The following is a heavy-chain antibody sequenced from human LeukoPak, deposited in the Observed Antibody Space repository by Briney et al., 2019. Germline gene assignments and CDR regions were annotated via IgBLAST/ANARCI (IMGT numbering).Heavy chain of an antibody. CDR2: IIPIFGTA. D-gene: IGHD1-26*01. J-gene: IGHJ4*02. CDR3: ARDRGLIVGAAVDY. Sequence: SVKLSCKASGDTFSSYAISWVLQAPGQRLEGMGRIIPIFGTANYAQKFQGRVTITTDESTSPAYMELSSLRAEDTAVYYCARDRGLIVGAAVDYWGQGTLVTVSS. V-gene: IGHV1-69*05. CDR1: GDTFSSYA.